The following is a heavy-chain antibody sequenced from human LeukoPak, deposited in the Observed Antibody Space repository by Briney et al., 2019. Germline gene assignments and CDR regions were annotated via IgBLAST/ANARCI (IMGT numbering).Heavy chain of an antibody. V-gene: IGHV3-23*01. D-gene: IGHD3-10*02. CDR3: AKREMFSQGNPFDY. Sequence: HPGGSLRLSCAASGFSVSTYAMGWVRQAPGKGLEWVSAIGGGGTTYYADSVKGRFTISRDSSKNTLYLQMKNLRAEDTAVYYCAKREMFSQGNPFDYWGQGSLVTVSS. CDR2: IGGGGTT. J-gene: IGHJ4*02. CDR1: GFSVSTYA.